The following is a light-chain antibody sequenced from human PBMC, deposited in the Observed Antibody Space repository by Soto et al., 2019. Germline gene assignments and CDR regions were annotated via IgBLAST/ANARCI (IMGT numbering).Light chain of an antibody. CDR1: QSLTYR. V-gene: IGKV1-5*01. CDR2: DVS. CDR3: QQYNSFSWT. J-gene: IGKJ1*01. Sequence: DIRMTQSPSTLSASVGDRVTITCRASQSLTYRLAWYQQKPGKAPKVLIYDVSSLESGVPSRFSGSGSGTEFTLTISSLQPDDFATYYCQQYNSFSWTFGQGTKVDIK.